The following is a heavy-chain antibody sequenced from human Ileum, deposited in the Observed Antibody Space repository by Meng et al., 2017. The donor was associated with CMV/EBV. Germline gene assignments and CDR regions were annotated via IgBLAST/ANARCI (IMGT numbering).Heavy chain of an antibody. CDR1: GFSVTSHF. CDR3: ARACRQVNNCNLDY. V-gene: IGHV3-53*01. J-gene: IGHJ4*02. CDR2: IRSDDST. D-gene: IGHD5-24*01. Sequence: GESLKISCAVSGFSVTSHFMTWVRQAPGKGLEYVSFIRSDDSTNYAKSVQGRFTISRDNSKKTVFLLINSLRAEDTALYYCARACRQVNNCNLDYWGQGTLVTVSS.